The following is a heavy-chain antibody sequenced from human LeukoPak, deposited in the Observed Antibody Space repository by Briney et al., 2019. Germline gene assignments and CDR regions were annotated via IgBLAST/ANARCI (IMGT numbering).Heavy chain of an antibody. CDR3: AKAGFYDSSGYYYPDYFDY. Sequence: GGSLRLSCAASGFTFSSYAMSWVRQAPGKGLEWVSAISGSGGSTYYADSVKGRFTISRDNSKNTLYLQMNSLRAEDTAVYYCAKAGFYDSSGYYYPDYFDYWGQGTLVTVSS. D-gene: IGHD3-22*01. CDR2: ISGSGGST. J-gene: IGHJ4*02. V-gene: IGHV3-23*01. CDR1: GFTFSSYA.